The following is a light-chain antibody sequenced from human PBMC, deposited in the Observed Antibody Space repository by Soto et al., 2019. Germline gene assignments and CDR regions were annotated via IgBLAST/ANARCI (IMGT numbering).Light chain of an antibody. Sequence: QSVLTQPRSVSGSPGQSVTISCTGTSSDVGGYNYVSWYQQHPGKVPKLMIFDVNKRPSGVPDRFSGSKSGNTASLTISGLQAEDEGDYHCCSYAGSNILMFGGGAKLTVL. CDR1: SSDVGGYNY. CDR3: CSYAGSNILM. J-gene: IGLJ3*02. CDR2: DVN. V-gene: IGLV2-11*01.